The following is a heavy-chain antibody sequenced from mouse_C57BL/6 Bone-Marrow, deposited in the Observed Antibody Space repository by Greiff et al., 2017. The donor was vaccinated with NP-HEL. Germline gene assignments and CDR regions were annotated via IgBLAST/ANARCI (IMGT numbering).Heavy chain of an antibody. CDR2: IDPEDGET. J-gene: IGHJ1*03. Sequence: VQLKESGAELVKPGASVKLSCTASGFNIKDYYMHWVKQRTEQGLEWIGRIDPEDGETKYAPKFQGKATITADTSSNTAYLQLSSLTSEDTAVYYCAREWGSKYDYVWYFDVWGTGTTVTVSS. CDR1: GFNIKDYY. CDR3: AREWGSKYDYVWYFDV. V-gene: IGHV14-2*01. D-gene: IGHD2-4*01.